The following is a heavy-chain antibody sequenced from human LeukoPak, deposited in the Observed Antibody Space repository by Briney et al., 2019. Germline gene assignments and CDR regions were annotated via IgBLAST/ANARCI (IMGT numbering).Heavy chain of an antibody. CDR3: AKPYYYGSRSYMDY. D-gene: IGHD3-10*01. Sequence: PGRSLRLSCAASGFTFSSYGMHWVRQAPGKGLEWVAVISYDGSNKYYADSVKGRFTISSDNSKNTLYLQMNSLRAEDTAVYYCAKPYYYGSRSYMDYWGQGTLVTVSS. J-gene: IGHJ4*02. CDR2: ISYDGSNK. V-gene: IGHV3-30*18. CDR1: GFTFSSYG.